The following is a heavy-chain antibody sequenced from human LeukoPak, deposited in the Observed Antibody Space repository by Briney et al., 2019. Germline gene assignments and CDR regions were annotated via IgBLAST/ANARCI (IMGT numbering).Heavy chain of an antibody. V-gene: IGHV3-30*02. J-gene: IGHJ4*02. Sequence: GGSLRLSCAASGFTFSSYGMHWVRQAPGKGLEWVAFIRYDGSNKYYADSVKGRFTISRDNSKNTLYPQMNSLRAEDTAVYYCAKDHRAYGDYAFDYWGQGTLVTVSS. CDR2: IRYDGSNK. CDR1: GFTFSSYG. D-gene: IGHD4-17*01. CDR3: AKDHRAYGDYAFDY.